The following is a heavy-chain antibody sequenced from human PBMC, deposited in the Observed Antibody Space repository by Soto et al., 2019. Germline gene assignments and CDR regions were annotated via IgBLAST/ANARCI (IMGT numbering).Heavy chain of an antibody. Sequence: SETLSLTCAVFGDSMSSSDYYWGWIRQPPGKGLEWIGSINYSGSTNYNPSLKSRVTISVDTSKNQFSLKLSSVTAADTAVYYCVRGGVEWLQYYYYYMDVWGKGTTVTVSS. CDR1: GDSMSSSDYY. D-gene: IGHD3-3*01. J-gene: IGHJ6*03. V-gene: IGHV4-39*07. CDR2: INYSGST. CDR3: VRGGVEWLQYYYYYMDV.